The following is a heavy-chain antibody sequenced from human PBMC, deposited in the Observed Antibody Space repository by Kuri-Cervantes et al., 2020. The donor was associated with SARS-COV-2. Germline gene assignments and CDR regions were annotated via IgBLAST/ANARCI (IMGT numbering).Heavy chain of an antibody. V-gene: IGHV1-2*04. CDR2: INPNSGGT. D-gene: IGHD3-10*01. CDR3: ARASVRGIIITYHSYGMDV. Sequence: PSVTVSCKASGYPFTGYYMHWVRQAPGQGLEWMGWINPNSGGTNYAQKFQGWVTMTRDTSISTAYMELSRLRSDDTAVYYCARASVRGIIITYHSYGMDVWGQGTTVTVSS. CDR1: GYPFTGYY. J-gene: IGHJ6*02.